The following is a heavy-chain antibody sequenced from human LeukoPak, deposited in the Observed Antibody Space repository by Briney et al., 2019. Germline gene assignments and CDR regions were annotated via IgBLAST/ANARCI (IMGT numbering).Heavy chain of an antibody. CDR1: GYTFTGYY. Sequence: GASVKVSCKASGYTFTGYYMHWVRQAPGQGLEWMGWINPNSGGTNYAQKFQGRVTMTRDTSISTAYMELSRLRSDDTAVYYCARVFDLGLGYCSGGSCFDPWGQGTLVTVSS. J-gene: IGHJ5*02. D-gene: IGHD2-15*01. CDR3: ARVFDLGLGYCSGGSCFDP. CDR2: INPNSGGT. V-gene: IGHV1-2*02.